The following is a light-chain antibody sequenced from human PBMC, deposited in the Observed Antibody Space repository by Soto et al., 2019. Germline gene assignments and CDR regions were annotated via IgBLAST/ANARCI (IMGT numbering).Light chain of an antibody. V-gene: IGLV2-8*01. CDR3: SSYAGSNNLYV. J-gene: IGLJ1*01. CDR2: EVS. CDR1: SSDVGGYNY. Sequence: QSALTQPPSASGSPGQSVTISCTGTSSDVGGYNYVSWYQQHPGKAPKLMIYEVSKRPSGVPDRFSGSKSGTTASLTVSGLQAEDEADYFCSSYAGSNNLYVFGTGPKGTVL.